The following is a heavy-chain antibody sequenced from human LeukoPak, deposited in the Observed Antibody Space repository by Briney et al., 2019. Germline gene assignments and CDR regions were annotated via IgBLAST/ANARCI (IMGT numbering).Heavy chain of an antibody. CDR2: IIPIFGTA. D-gene: IGHD6-6*01. J-gene: IGHJ4*02. V-gene: IGHV1-69*13. CDR3: ARAPPLYSSFYFDY. Sequence: ASVKVSCKSSGCTFSSYAISWVRQAPGQGLEWMGGIIPIFGTANYAQKFQGRVTITADESTSTAYMELSSLRSEDTAVYYCARAPPLYSSFYFDYWGQGTLVTVSS. CDR1: GCTFSSYA.